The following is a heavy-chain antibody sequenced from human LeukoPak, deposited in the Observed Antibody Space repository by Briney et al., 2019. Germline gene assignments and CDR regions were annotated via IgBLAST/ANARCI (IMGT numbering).Heavy chain of an antibody. J-gene: IGHJ6*02. Sequence: GESLRISCKGSGYSFTSYWISWVRQMPGKGLGWMGRIDPSDSYTNYSPSFQGHVTLSADKSISTAYLQWSSLKASDTAMYYCAIPQGIVVVPAAMWGDYYGMDVWGQGTTVTVSS. CDR1: GYSFTSYW. D-gene: IGHD2-2*01. CDR3: AIPQGIVVVPAAMWGDYYGMDV. V-gene: IGHV5-10-1*01. CDR2: IDPSDSYT.